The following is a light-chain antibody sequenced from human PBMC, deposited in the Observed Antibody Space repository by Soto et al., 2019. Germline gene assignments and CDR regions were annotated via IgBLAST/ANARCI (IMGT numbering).Light chain of an antibody. Sequence: EIVLTQSPGTLSLSPGERATLSCRASQSIVRSYLAWYQQKPGQAPRLLIYGASSRATGIPDRFSGSGSGTDFTLTISRRETEDFAVYYCQQYGSSPYTFGQGTKLEIK. J-gene: IGKJ2*01. V-gene: IGKV3-20*01. CDR1: QSIVRSY. CDR2: GAS. CDR3: QQYGSSPYT.